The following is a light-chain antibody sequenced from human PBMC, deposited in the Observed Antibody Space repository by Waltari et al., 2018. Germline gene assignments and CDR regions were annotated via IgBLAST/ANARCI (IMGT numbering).Light chain of an antibody. CDR3: QQYNNWPPWT. CDR2: GAS. V-gene: IGKV3-15*01. J-gene: IGKJ1*01. Sequence: CRASQSVSSNLAWYQQKPGQAPRLLIYGASTRATGGPARFSGSGSGTEFTLTIRSLQSEDYAVYYCQQYNNWPPWTFGQGTKVEIK. CDR1: QSVSSN.